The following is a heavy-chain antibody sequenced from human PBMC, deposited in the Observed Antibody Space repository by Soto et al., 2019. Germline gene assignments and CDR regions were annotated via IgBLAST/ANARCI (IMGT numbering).Heavy chain of an antibody. CDR2: IIPIFGTA. Sequence: SVKVSCKASGGTFSRYAISWVRQAPGQGLEWMGGIIPIFGTANYAQKFQGRVTITADESTSTAYMELSSLRSEDTAVYYCARDLFQVPAAQYYYYGMDVWGQGTTVTVSS. CDR1: GGTFSRYA. J-gene: IGHJ6*02. V-gene: IGHV1-69*13. CDR3: ARDLFQVPAAQYYYYGMDV. D-gene: IGHD2-2*01.